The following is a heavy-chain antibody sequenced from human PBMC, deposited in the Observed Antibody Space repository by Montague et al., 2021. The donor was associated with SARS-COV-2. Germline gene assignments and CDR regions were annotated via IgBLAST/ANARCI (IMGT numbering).Heavy chain of an antibody. CDR1: GGSISTTNYY. V-gene: IGHV4-39*07. CDR3: ARARRYGDYSGVHFAP. J-gene: IGHJ5*02. D-gene: IGHD4-17*01. CDR2: IYNSDNT. Sequence: SETLSLTCTVSGGSISTTNYYWAWIRQPPGKGLEWVGSIYNSDNTYYNPSLESRLTMPVDTSKNQFSLKLRSVTAADAAVYHCARARRYGDYSGVHFAPWSQGTLVTVSS.